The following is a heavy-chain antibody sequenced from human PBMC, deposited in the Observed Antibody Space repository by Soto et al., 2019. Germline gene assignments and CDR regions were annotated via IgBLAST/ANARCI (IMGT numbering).Heavy chain of an antibody. CDR3: ARDHSGSDYNWFDP. D-gene: IGHD1-26*01. CDR2: TYYRSKWYN. V-gene: IGHV6-1*01. J-gene: IGHJ5*02. Sequence: QTLSLTCSISGDSFSSNSAAWNWIRQSPSRGLEWLGRTYYRSKWYNDYAVSVKSRITINPDTSKNQFSLQLNSVTPEDTAVYYCARDHSGSDYNWFDPWGKGTLVTVSS. CDR1: GDSFSSNSAA.